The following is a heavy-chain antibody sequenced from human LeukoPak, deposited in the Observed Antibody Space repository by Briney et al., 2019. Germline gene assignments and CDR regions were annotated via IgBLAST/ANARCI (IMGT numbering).Heavy chain of an antibody. J-gene: IGHJ3*02. CDR2: IRGSGGST. Sequence: GGSLRLSCAASGFTFSSYAMSWVRQAPGKGLEWVSAIRGSGGSTYYADSVKGRFTISRDNSKNTLYLQMNSMRAEDTAVYYCAEAPYYYDSSGTFDIWGQGTMVTVSS. CDR1: GFTFSSYA. CDR3: AEAPYYYDSSGTFDI. V-gene: IGHV3-23*01. D-gene: IGHD3-22*01.